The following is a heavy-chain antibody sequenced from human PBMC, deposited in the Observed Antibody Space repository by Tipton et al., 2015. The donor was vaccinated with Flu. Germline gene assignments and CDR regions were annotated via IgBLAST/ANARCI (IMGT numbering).Heavy chain of an antibody. CDR3: ARDGPSGKYTD. D-gene: IGHD1-26*01. CDR1: GGSITRTNYY. Sequence: TLSLTCTVSGGSITRTNYYWSWIRQPAGEGLEWIGRISTTGSTNYNPSLENRLTISIDTSRNQVSLNVTSVTAADTARYHCARDGPSGKYTDWGQGSLVTVSS. CDR2: ISTTGST. V-gene: IGHV4-61*02. J-gene: IGHJ4*02.